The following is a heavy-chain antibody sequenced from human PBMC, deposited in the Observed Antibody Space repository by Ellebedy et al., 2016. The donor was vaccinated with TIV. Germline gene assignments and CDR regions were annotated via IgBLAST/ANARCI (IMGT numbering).Heavy chain of an antibody. CDR3: AKEQRTGGIWYFDL. CDR1: GFTFSIYS. CDR2: ISSVSSAI. D-gene: IGHD3-16*01. J-gene: IGHJ2*01. Sequence: PGGSLRLSCAASGFTFSIYSMNRVRQAPGKGLEWVSYISSVSSAIYYADSVKGRFTISRDNGKNSLYLQMNSLRDDDTAIYYCAKEQRTGGIWYFDLWGHGTLVTVSS. V-gene: IGHV3-48*02.